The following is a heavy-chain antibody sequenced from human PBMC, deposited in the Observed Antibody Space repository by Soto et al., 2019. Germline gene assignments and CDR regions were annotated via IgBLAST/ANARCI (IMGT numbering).Heavy chain of an antibody. CDR1: GFTFSSYS. CDR2: ISSSSSTI. CDR3: ARGAYYYDSSGLSY. D-gene: IGHD3-22*01. J-gene: IGHJ4*02. Sequence: EVQLVESGGGLVQPGGSLRLSCAASGFTFSSYSMNWVRQAPGKGLEWVSYISSSSSTIYYADSVKGRFTICRDNAKNSLYLQMNSLRAEDTAVYYWARGAYYYDSSGLSYWGQGTLVTVSS. V-gene: IGHV3-48*01.